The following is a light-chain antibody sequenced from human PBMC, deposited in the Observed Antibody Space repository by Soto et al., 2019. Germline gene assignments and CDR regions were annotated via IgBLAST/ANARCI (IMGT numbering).Light chain of an antibody. CDR2: DVS. Sequence: QSALTQPASVSGSPGQSITISCTGTSSDVGGYNYVSWYQQHPGKAPKLMIYDVSTRPSGVSNRFSGSKSGNTASLTISGLQAEDEADYYCSSYTSSSTLGFGGGTKVTVL. J-gene: IGLJ2*01. CDR1: SSDVGGYNY. CDR3: SSYTSSSTLG. V-gene: IGLV2-14*01.